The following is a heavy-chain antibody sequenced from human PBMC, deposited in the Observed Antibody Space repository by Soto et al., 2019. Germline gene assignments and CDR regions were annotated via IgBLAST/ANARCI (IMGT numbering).Heavy chain of an antibody. CDR3: ARGYCSGGSCYSEDWFDP. D-gene: IGHD2-15*01. V-gene: IGHV3-74*01. Sequence: EVQLVESGGGLVQPGGSLRLSCAASGFTFSSYWMHWVRQAPGKGLVWVSRINSDGSSTSYADSVKGRFTISRDNAKNTLYLQMNSLRAEDTAVYYCARGYCSGGSCYSEDWFDPWGQGTLVTVSS. CDR1: GFTFSSYW. J-gene: IGHJ5*02. CDR2: INSDGSST.